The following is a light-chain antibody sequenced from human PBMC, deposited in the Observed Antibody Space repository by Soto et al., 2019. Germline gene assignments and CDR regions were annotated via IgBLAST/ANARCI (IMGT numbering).Light chain of an antibody. CDR3: AAWDDSLNGWV. V-gene: IGLV1-44*01. Sequence: QSALTQPPSASGTPEQRVTISCSGSSSNIGSNTVNWYRQLPGTAPKLLIYNNNQRPSGVPARFSGSKSGTSASLAISGLQSEDEADYYCAAWDDSLNGWVFGGGTKLTVL. CDR1: SSNIGSNT. CDR2: NNN. J-gene: IGLJ3*02.